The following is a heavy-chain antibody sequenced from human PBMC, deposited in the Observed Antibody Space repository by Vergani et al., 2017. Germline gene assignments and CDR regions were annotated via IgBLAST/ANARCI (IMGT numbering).Heavy chain of an antibody. J-gene: IGHJ4*02. Sequence: VQLVESGGGLVQPGGSLRLSCAASGFTFSSYAMSWVRQAPGKGLEWVSAISGSGGSTYYADSVKGRFTISRDNSKNTLYLQMNSLRAEDTAVYYCARQLYSGSWYGPTPSFDYWGQGTLVTVSS. CDR1: GFTFSSYA. D-gene: IGHD6-13*01. CDR3: ARQLYSGSWYGPTPSFDY. CDR2: ISGSGGST. V-gene: IGHV3-23*04.